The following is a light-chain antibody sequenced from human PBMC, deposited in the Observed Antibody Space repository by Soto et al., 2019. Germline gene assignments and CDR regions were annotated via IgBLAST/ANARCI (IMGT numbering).Light chain of an antibody. CDR2: DAS. Sequence: DIQMTQSPSTLSASVGDSVTITCRASQSIRSWLAWFQQEPGKAPKLLIYDASTLEDWDPSRFSGTESGTQFTLTISNLQPEDFETYYCQQYNSYPLTFGGGTKVEFK. CDR1: QSIRSW. CDR3: QQYNSYPLT. J-gene: IGKJ4*01. V-gene: IGKV1-5*01.